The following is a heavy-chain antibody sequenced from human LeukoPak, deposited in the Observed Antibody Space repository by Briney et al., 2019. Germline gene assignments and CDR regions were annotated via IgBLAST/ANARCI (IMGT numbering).Heavy chain of an antibody. D-gene: IGHD3-10*01. CDR1: GGSISSGGYS. V-gene: IGHV4-30-2*03. Sequence: SETLSLTCAVSGGSISSGGYSWSWIRQPPGKGLEWIGYIYYSGSTYYNPSLKSRVTISVDTSKNQFSLKLSSVTAADTAVYYCATFLWFGELYGYWGQGTLVTVSS. CDR2: IYYSGST. CDR3: ATFLWFGELYGY. J-gene: IGHJ4*02.